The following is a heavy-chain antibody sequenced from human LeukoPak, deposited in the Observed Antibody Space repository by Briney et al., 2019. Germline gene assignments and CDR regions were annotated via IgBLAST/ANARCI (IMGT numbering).Heavy chain of an antibody. CDR3: ARTPSAYSGYDSWFDP. D-gene: IGHD5-12*01. Sequence: APVKVSCKASGYTFTSYAMHWVRQAPGQRLEWMGWINAGNGNTKYSQKFQGRVTITRGTSASTAYMELSSLRSEDTAVYYCARTPSAYSGYDSWFDPWGQGTLVTVSS. J-gene: IGHJ5*02. CDR1: GYTFTSYA. V-gene: IGHV1-3*01. CDR2: INAGNGNT.